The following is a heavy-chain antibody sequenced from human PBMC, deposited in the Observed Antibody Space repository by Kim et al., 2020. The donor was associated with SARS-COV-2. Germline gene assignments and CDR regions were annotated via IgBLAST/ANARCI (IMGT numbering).Heavy chain of an antibody. D-gene: IGHD6-19*01. J-gene: IGHJ4*02. CDR1: GGSISSSSYY. CDR3: AGGVAVAGIGPCGDY. CDR2: IYYSGST. Sequence: SETLSLTCTVSGGSISSSSYYWGWIRQPPGKGLEWIGSIYYSGSTYYNPSLKSRVTISVDTSKNQFSLQLSSVTAADTAVYYCAGGVAVAGIGPCGDYWGQGTLVTVSS. V-gene: IGHV4-39*01.